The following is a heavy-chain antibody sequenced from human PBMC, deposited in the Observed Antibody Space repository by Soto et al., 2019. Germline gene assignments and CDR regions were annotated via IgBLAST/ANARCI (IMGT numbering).Heavy chain of an antibody. CDR2: IYYSGSD. CDR3: ARAGTATLSDF. V-gene: IGHV4-59*01. J-gene: IGHJ4*02. CDR1: GGSISNYY. D-gene: IGHD2-15*01. Sequence: QVQLQESGPGLVKPSEILSLTCTVSGGSISNYYWSWIRQPPGKGLEWIGYIYYSGSDNYNPSLKCRVTISVDTSKNQFSLKLSSVTAADTAVYYCARAGTATLSDFWGQGTLVTVSS.